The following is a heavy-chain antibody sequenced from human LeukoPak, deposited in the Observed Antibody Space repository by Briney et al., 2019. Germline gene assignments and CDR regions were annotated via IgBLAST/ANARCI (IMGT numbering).Heavy chain of an antibody. J-gene: IGHJ6*02. D-gene: IGHD2-2*01. CDR3: ARHQAGSSYAERYYYYGMDV. CDR2: IYHSGSI. V-gene: IGHV4-4*02. Sequence: SETLSLTCAVSGGSISSSNWWSWVRQPPGKGLEWIGEIYHSGSINYNPSLNSRVTISVDTSKNQFSLRLSSVTAADTAVYYCARHQAGSSYAERYYYYGMDVWGQGTTVTVSS. CDR1: GGSISSSNW.